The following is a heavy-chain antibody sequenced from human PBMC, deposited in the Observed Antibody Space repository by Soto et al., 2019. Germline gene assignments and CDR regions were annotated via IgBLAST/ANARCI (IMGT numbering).Heavy chain of an antibody. D-gene: IGHD6-19*01. Sequence: SETLSLTCTVSGGSISSSSYYWGWIRQPPGKGLEWIGSIYYSGSTYYNPSLKSRVTISVDTSKNQFSLKLSSVTAADTAVYYCVRLNSIAVAGLDYWGQGTLVTVSS. CDR3: VRLNSIAVAGLDY. CDR2: IYYSGST. V-gene: IGHV4-39*01. J-gene: IGHJ4*02. CDR1: GGSISSSSYY.